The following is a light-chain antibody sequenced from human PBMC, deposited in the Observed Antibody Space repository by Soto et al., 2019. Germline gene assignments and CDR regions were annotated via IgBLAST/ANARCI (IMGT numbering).Light chain of an antibody. CDR3: MQALQAPWT. CDR2: LGS. V-gene: IGKV2-28*01. CDR1: ESLLHSNGYNY. J-gene: IGKJ1*01. Sequence: DIVMTQSPLSLPVTPGEPASISCRSSESLLHSNGYNYLDWYLQKPGQSPQLLIFLGSNRASGVTDRCSGSGSGTDFTLKISSVEAADVGVYYRMQALQAPWTFGQGTKVDIQ.